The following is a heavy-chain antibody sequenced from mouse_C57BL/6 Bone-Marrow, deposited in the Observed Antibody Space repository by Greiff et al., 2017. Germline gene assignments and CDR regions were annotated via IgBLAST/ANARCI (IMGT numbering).Heavy chain of an antibody. J-gene: IGHJ4*01. Sequence: EVQLQQSGPELVKPGASVKISCKASGYSFTGYSMNWVKQSPEKSLEWIGEINPSTGGTTYNQKFKAKATLTVDKSSSTAYMQLKSLTSEDAAVYYCERQDYNAMDYWGQGTSVTVSS. CDR1: GYSFTGYS. V-gene: IGHV1-42*01. CDR3: ERQDYNAMDY. CDR2: INPSTGGT.